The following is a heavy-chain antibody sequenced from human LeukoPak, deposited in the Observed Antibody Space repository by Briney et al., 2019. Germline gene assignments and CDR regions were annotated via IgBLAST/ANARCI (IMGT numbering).Heavy chain of an antibody. CDR3: ARFPWAHCSEC. J-gene: IGHJ3*01. CDR2: IYTAGNT. V-gene: IGHV3-53*01. Sequence: GGSLRLSCAAPGFSVSNTYMTWVRQAPGKGLEWVSVIYTAGNTYYTDSVKGRFAISRDNSKNTVFLQMNSLRAEDTAVYYCARFPWAHCSECWGQGTMVTVSS. CDR1: GFSVSNTY. D-gene: IGHD2-15*01.